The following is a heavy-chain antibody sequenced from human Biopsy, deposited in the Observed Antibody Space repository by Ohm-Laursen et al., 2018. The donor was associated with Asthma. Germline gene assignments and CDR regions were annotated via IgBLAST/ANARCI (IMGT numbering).Heavy chain of an antibody. V-gene: IGHV1-3*04. Sequence: SSVKASCTASGYNFISFALHWVRQAPGQRLEWMSWVNTGNGDTKYSQKFQGRVTITRDTSASTAYMELRSLRSEDTATYYCARTYYDFLTGQVKDVFGVWGQGTMVTVSS. CDR3: ARTYYDFLTGQVKDVFGV. CDR2: VNTGNGDT. J-gene: IGHJ3*01. CDR1: GYNFISFA. D-gene: IGHD3-9*01.